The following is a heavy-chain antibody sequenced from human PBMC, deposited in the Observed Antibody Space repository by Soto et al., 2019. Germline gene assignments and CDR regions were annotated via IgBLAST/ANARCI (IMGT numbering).Heavy chain of an antibody. V-gene: IGHV1-3*01. J-gene: IGHJ5*02. D-gene: IGHD2-15*01. CDR2: INAGNGNT. Sequence: QVQLVQSGAEVKKPGASVKVSCKASGYTFTNYAMHWVRQAPGQRLEWMGWINAGNGNTKYSQKFQGRVTITRDTXXXXXXXXXXXXXXXXXXXXXCGRGSXXNWFDPWGQGTLVTVSS. CDR3: GRGSXXNWFDP. CDR1: GYTFTNYA.